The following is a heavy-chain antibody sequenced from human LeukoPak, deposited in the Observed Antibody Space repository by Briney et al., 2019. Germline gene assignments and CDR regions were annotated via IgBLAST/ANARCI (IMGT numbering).Heavy chain of an antibody. D-gene: IGHD3-10*01. V-gene: IGHV4-4*07. J-gene: IGHJ4*02. CDR2: IYTSGST. CDR3: ARSYGSGSYFDY. Sequence: SETLSLTCTVSGGSISSYYWSWIRQPAGKGLEWIGRIYTSGSTNYNPSLKSRVTISVDTSKSQFSLKLSSVTAADTAVYYCARSYGSGSYFDYWGQGTPVTVSS. CDR1: GGSISSYY.